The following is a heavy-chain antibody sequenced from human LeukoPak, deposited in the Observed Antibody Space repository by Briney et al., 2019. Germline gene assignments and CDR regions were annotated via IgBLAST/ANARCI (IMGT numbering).Heavy chain of an antibody. CDR3: ATKIAARPYYFDY. V-gene: IGHV1-24*01. CDR1: GYTLTELS. J-gene: IGHJ4*02. Sequence: PRASVKVSCKDSGYTLTELSMHWVRQAPGEGLEWMGGFDPEDGETIYAQKFKGRVTMTEDTSTDTAYMELSSLRSEDTAVYYCATKIAARPYYFDYWGQGTLVTVSS. CDR2: FDPEDGET. D-gene: IGHD6-6*01.